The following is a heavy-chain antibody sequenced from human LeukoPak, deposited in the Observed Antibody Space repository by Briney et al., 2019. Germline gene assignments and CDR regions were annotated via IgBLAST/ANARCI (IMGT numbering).Heavy chain of an antibody. CDR1: GFTFSSYA. V-gene: IGHV3-30*04. CDR3: AKRTLVRGVQYDAFDI. J-gene: IGHJ3*02. CDR2: ITYDGSNK. D-gene: IGHD3-10*01. Sequence: QSGGSLRLSCAASGFTFSSYAMHWVRQAPGKGLEWVAVITYDGSNKYYADSVRGRFTISRDNSKNTLFLQMSSLRPEDTAIYYCAKRTLVRGVQYDAFDIWGQGTMVTVSS.